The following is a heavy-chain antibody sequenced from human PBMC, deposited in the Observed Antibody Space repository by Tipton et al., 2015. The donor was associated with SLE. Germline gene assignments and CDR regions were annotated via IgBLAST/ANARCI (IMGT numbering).Heavy chain of an antibody. CDR2: ISWNSRVI. CDR1: GFTFDEHA. V-gene: IGHV3-9*01. CDR3: TKGDFSYNMDV. J-gene: IGHJ6*03. Sequence: SLRLSCEGSGFTFDEHAMRWVRQAPGKGLEWVSGISWNSRVIDYADAVKGRFTISRDNAQNSVYLEMNSLRREDTALYYCTKGDFSYNMDVWGKGTTVTVSS.